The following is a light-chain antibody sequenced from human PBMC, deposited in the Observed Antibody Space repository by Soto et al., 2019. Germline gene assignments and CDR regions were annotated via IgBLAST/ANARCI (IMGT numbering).Light chain of an antibody. CDR1: QSLSNNIY. CDR3: QQYGNSPQT. V-gene: IGKV3-20*01. J-gene: IGKJ1*01. CDR2: GAS. Sequence: MGLTRSPGTRSLAPRERATVSCSASQSLSNNIYLAWYQQKPGQAPRLLIYGASSRATGIPNRFSGSGSGTDFTLTISRLEPEDFAVYYCQQYGNSPQTFGQGTKADIK.